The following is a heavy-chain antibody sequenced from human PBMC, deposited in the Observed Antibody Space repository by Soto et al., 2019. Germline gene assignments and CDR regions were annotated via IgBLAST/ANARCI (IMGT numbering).Heavy chain of an antibody. D-gene: IGHD2-21*01. CDR3: ARSLPRAYCGGDCYGY. CDR1: GGTFSSYA. V-gene: IGHV1-69*01. Sequence: QVQLVQSGAEVKKPGSSVKVSCKASGGTFSSYAISWVRQAPGQGLGGRGGFSLSLVKANTPRRFRGGFTPIFGTANYAQKFQGRVTITADESTSTAYMELSSLRSEDTAVYYCARSLPRAYCGGDCYGYWGQGTLVTVSS. J-gene: IGHJ4*02. CDR2: FSLSLVKA.